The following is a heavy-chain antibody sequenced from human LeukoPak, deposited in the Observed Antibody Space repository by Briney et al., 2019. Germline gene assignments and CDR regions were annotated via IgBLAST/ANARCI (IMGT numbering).Heavy chain of an antibody. CDR1: GFTFSNAW. J-gene: IGHJ4*02. V-gene: IGHV3-15*01. CDR3: TTGDTVTHETEFDY. CDR2: IKSKTDGGTT. Sequence: GGSLRLSCAASGFTFSNAWMSWVRQAPGKGLEWVGRIKSKTDGGTTDYAAPVKGRFTISRDDSKNTLYLQMNSLKTEDTAVYYCTTGDTVTHETEFDYWGQGTLVTVSS. D-gene: IGHD4-11*01.